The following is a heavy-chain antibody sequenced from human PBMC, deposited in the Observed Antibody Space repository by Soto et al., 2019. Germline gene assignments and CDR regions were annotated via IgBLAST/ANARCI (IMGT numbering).Heavy chain of an antibody. CDR1: GGTFSSYT. V-gene: IGHV1-69*02. D-gene: IGHD2-15*01. CDR3: ARAVVAARALDY. Sequence: QVQLVQSGAEVKKPGSSVKVSCKASGGTFSSYTISWVRQAPGQGLEWMGRIIPILGIANYAQKFQGRVKITADKSTSTAYMELSSLRSEDTAVYYCARAVVAARALDYWGQGTLVTVSS. J-gene: IGHJ4*02. CDR2: IIPILGIA.